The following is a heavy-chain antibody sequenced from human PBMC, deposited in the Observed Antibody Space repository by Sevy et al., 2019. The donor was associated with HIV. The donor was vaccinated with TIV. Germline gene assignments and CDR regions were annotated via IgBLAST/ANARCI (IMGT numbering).Heavy chain of an antibody. V-gene: IGHV5-51*01. D-gene: IGHD3-3*02. CDR2: IYPGDSDV. Sequence: GESLKISCKGSGYNFPNYGIAWVRQMPGKDLEWMGIIYPGDSDVRYSPSFQGQVTFSADKSISTAHLQWCSLKASDSAIYYCARGVLASYFDYWGQGTLVTVSS. CDR1: GYNFPNYG. J-gene: IGHJ4*02. CDR3: ARGVLASYFDY.